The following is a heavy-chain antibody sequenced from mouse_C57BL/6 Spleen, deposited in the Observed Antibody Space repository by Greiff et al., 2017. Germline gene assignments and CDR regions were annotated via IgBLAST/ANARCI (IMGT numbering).Heavy chain of an antibody. CDR2: ISYDGSN. CDR1: GYSITSGYY. CDR3: AREGPYYFDY. V-gene: IGHV3-6*01. Sequence: EVKLQESGPGLVKPSQSLSLTCSVTGYSITSGYYWNWIRQFPGNKLEWMGYISYDGSNNYNPSLKNRISITRDTSKNQFFLKLNSVTTEDTATXYCAREGPYYFDYWGQGTTLTGSS. J-gene: IGHJ2*01.